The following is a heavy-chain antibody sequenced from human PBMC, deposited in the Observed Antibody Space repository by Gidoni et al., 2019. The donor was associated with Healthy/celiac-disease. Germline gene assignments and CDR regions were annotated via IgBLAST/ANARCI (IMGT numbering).Heavy chain of an antibody. Sequence: EVQLVESGGGVVRPGGSLRLYCAASGFTFDDYGMSWVRQAPGKGLEWVPGINWNGGSTGYADSVKGRFTISRDNAKNSLYLQMNSLRAEDTALYHCARDHRYFDWLGWFDPWGQGTLVTVSS. D-gene: IGHD3-9*01. CDR1: GFTFDDYG. CDR2: INWNGGST. J-gene: IGHJ5*02. CDR3: ARDHRYFDWLGWFDP. V-gene: IGHV3-20*01.